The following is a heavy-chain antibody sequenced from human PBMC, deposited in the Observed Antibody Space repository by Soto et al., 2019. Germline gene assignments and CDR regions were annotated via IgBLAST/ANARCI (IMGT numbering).Heavy chain of an antibody. D-gene: IGHD2-15*01. CDR3: ARGKRYCSGANCYSVPLY. J-gene: IGHJ4*02. CDR2: INWNGDGT. Sequence: EVQLVESGGGVVRPGGSLRLSCAASGFTFDDYGMSWVRQAPGKGLVWVGGINWNGDGTGYVDSVKGRFTISRDNAKNSLYLQMNSLRAEDTALQYSARGKRYCSGANCYSVPLYWGQGTLVTVAS. CDR1: GFTFDDYG. V-gene: IGHV3-20*04.